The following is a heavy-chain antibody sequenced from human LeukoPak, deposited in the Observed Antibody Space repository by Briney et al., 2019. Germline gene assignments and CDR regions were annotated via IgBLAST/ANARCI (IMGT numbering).Heavy chain of an antibody. CDR3: ASEVPSVSSSAGLIDY. CDR2: IYYSGNT. Sequence: SETLSLTCTVSGAYISRSSYYWGWIRQPPGKGLEWIVIIYYSGNTYYNPSLKSRVTISVDTSKNQFTLKLSSVTAADTAMYYCASEVPSVSSSAGLIDYWGQGTLVTVSS. CDR1: GAYISRSSYY. D-gene: IGHD6-6*01. J-gene: IGHJ4*02. V-gene: IGHV4-39*06.